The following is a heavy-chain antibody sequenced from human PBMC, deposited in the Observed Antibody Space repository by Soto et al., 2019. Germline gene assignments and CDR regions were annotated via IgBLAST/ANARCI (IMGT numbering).Heavy chain of an antibody. V-gene: IGHV1-18*01. CDR2: ISPYNDYT. D-gene: IGHD3-16*01. Sequence: QVQLAQSANEVKKPGASVRVSCKAAGYTFIRYGIAWVRQAPGQGLEWMGWISPYNDYTVYAQKFQGRVSMTADTAPRTVYMMLRGLNSDDTAVYYCARGGYYDNSWGKLSHYGLDVWGQGTSVSVSS. CDR3: ARGGYYDNSWGKLSHYGLDV. CDR1: GYTFIRYG. J-gene: IGHJ6*02.